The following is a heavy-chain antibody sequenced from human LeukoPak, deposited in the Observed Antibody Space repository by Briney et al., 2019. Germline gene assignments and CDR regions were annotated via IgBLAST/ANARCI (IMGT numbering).Heavy chain of an antibody. D-gene: IGHD6-6*01. CDR1: GFTFSSYA. CDR2: ISSSSSYI. CDR3: AVIAARVD. Sequence: SGGSLRLSCAASGFTFSSYAMSWVRQAPGKGLEWVSSISSSSSYIYYADSVKGRFTISRDNAKNSLYLQMNSLRAEDTAVYYCAVIAARVDWGQGTLVTVSS. J-gene: IGHJ4*02. V-gene: IGHV3-21*01.